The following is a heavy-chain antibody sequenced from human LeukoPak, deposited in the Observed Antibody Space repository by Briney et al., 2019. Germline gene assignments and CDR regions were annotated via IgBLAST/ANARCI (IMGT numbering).Heavy chain of an antibody. V-gene: IGHV3-23*01. CDR2: IINSGGST. CDR3: AKDIYGDYGGLDY. CDR1: GFTFSNYA. Sequence: PGGSLRLSCAASGFTFSNYAMQWVRQAPGKGLEWVSTIINSGGSTYCADSVKGRFTISRDSSKNTMYLQMNSLRDEDTAVYYCAKDIYGDYGGLDYWGQGTLVTVSS. D-gene: IGHD4-17*01. J-gene: IGHJ4*02.